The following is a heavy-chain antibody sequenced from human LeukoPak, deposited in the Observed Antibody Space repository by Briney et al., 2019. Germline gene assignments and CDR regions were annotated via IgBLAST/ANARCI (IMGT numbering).Heavy chain of an antibody. D-gene: IGHD6-13*01. J-gene: IGHJ3*02. V-gene: IGHV1-18*01. Sequence: ASVKVSCKASGYTFTSYGISWVRQAPGQGLEWMGWISAYNGNTNYAQKLQGRVTMTTDTSTSTAYMELRSLRSDDTAVYYCARGNSRVYSSSWYGPADAFDIWGQGTMVTVSS. CDR1: GYTFTSYG. CDR2: ISAYNGNT. CDR3: ARGNSRVYSSSWYGPADAFDI.